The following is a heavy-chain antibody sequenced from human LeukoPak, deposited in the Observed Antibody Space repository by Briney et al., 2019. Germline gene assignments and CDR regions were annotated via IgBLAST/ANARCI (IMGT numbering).Heavy chain of an antibody. Sequence: GASVKVSCKASGYTFTSYGISWVRQAPGQGLEWMGWISAYNGNTNYAQKLQGRVTMTTDTSTSTAYMELRSLRSDDTAVYYCARGITVEPPRGFWWFDPWGQGTLVTVSS. CDR2: ISAYNGNT. V-gene: IGHV1-18*01. D-gene: IGHD4-23*01. CDR1: GYTFTSYG. CDR3: ARGITVEPPRGFWWFDP. J-gene: IGHJ5*02.